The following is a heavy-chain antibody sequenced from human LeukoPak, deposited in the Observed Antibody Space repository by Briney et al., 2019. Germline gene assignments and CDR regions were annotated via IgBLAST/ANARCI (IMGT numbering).Heavy chain of an antibody. V-gene: IGHV4-61*02. J-gene: IGHJ4*02. CDR1: GASIITTNYY. CDR2: IYTSGST. D-gene: IGHD6-13*01. Sequence: PSETLSLTCTVSGASIITTNYYWSWIRQPAGKGLEWIGRIYTSGSTNYNPSLKSRVTISVDKSKNQFSLKLSSVTAADTAVYYCARAYSSSWYLDYWGQGTLVTVSS. CDR3: ARAYSSSWYLDY.